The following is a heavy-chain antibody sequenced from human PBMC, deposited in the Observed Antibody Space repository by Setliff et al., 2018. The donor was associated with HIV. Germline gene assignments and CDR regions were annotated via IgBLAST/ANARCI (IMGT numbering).Heavy chain of an antibody. Sequence: SETLSLTCTVFGDSITSPDYYWAWIRQPPGKGLEWIGNIYYSGTTDYNPSLNSRVNMFIDTSKKQFSLKLSSVTAADTAVYYCVRQHGDYAFGSWGQGTLVTVSS. CDR2: IYYSGTT. J-gene: IGHJ5*01. CDR3: VRQHGDYAFGS. V-gene: IGHV4-39*01. CDR1: GDSITSPDYY. D-gene: IGHD4-17*01.